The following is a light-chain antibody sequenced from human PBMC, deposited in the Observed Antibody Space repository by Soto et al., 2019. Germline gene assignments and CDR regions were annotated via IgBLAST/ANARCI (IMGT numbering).Light chain of an antibody. V-gene: IGLV3-21*02. CDR2: DDS. J-gene: IGLJ2*01. CDR1: NIGSKS. Sequence: SYELTQPPSVSVAPGQTARITCWGDNIGSKSVHWYQQEPGQAPVLVVYDDSDRPSGIHERFSGSNSGNTATLTISSVEAGDEADYYCQVWDSGSAHQVFGVGTKLTVL. CDR3: QVWDSGSAHQV.